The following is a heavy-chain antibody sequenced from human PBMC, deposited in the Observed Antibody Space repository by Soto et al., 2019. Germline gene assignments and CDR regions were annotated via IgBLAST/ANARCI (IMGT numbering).Heavy chain of an antibody. CDR1: GYSFTSYW. CDR3: ARHLFPKQYYYGMDV. J-gene: IGHJ6*02. CDR2: IYPGDSDT. Sequence: GESLKISCKGSGYSFTSYWIGWVRQMPGKGLEWMGIIYPGDSDTRYSPSFQGQVTISADKSISTAYLQWSSLKAPDTAMYYCARHLFPKQYYYGMDVWGQGTTVTVSS. V-gene: IGHV5-51*01.